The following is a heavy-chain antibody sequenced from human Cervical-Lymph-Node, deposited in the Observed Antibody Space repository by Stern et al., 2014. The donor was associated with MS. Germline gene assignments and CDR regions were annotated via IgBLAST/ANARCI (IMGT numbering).Heavy chain of an antibody. J-gene: IGHJ4*02. Sequence: ESGPTLVKPTQTLTLTCTFSGFSLSTSGVGVGWIRQPPGKALEWLALIYWDDDNRYSPSLKSRLHINKDTPNNLVGLTMTNLDPVDTATYYCAHRRRSSFDYWGQGTLVTVSS. CDR3: AHRRRSSFDY. CDR1: GFSLSTSGVG. D-gene: IGHD1-26*01. CDR2: IYWDDDN. V-gene: IGHV2-5*02.